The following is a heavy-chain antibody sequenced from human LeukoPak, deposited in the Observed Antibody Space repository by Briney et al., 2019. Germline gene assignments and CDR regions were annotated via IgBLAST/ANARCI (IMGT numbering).Heavy chain of an antibody. CDR2: IKQDGSEK. Sequence: PGGSLRLSCAASGFTFNSYWMSWVRQTPGKGLDWVANIKQDGSEKYYVDSVKGRFTISRDNAKNSLYLQINSLRAEDTAVYYCARAPAPHCSSTSCYGYFRFDPWGQGTLVTVSS. J-gene: IGHJ5*02. CDR3: ARAPAPHCSSTSCYGYFRFDP. V-gene: IGHV3-7*01. CDR1: GFTFNSYW. D-gene: IGHD2-2*01.